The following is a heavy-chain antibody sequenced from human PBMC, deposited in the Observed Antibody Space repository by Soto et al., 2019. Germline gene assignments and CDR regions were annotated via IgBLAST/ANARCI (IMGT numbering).Heavy chain of an antibody. CDR2: IRTKAYGGTT. V-gene: IGHV3-49*04. Sequence: EVQLVESGGGLVQPGRSLRLSCAGSGFTFGDYAVSWVRQAPGKGLEWVGFIRTKAYGGTTEYAASVKGRFSISRDESKSIAYLQMNSLKPEDTAVYYCSRDLLGGSGSYWRYWGQGTLVTVSS. CDR3: SRDLLGGSGSYWRY. J-gene: IGHJ4*02. CDR1: GFTFGDYA. D-gene: IGHD3-10*01.